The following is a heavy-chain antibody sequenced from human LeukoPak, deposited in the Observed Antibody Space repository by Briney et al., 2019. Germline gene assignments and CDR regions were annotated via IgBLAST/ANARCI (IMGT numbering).Heavy chain of an antibody. Sequence: PGGSLRLSCAASGFTVSSNYMSWVRQAPGKGLEWVSVIYSGGSTYYADSVKGRFTISRDNSKNTLYLQMNSLRAEDTAVYYCAKDAAIAMYYFDYWGQGTLVTVSS. J-gene: IGHJ4*02. CDR1: GFTVSSNY. CDR3: AKDAAIAMYYFDY. V-gene: IGHV3-53*01. D-gene: IGHD3-10*02. CDR2: IYSGGST.